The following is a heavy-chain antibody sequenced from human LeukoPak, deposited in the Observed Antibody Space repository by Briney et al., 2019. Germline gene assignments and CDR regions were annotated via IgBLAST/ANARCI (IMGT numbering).Heavy chain of an antibody. CDR2: INAGNGNT. D-gene: IGHD3-3*01. J-gene: IGHJ4*02. Sequence: AASVKVSCKASGYTFTSYAMHWVRQAPGQRLEWMGWINAGNGNTKYSQEFQGRVTITRDTSASTAYMELSSLRSEDMAVYYCARGYYDFWSGYNTLIPAYFDYWGQGTLVTVSS. CDR3: ARGYYDFWSGYNTLIPAYFDY. CDR1: GYTFTSYA. V-gene: IGHV1-3*03.